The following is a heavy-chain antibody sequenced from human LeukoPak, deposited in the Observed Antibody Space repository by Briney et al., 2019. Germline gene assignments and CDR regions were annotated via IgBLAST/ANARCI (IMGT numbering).Heavy chain of an antibody. CDR2: IIPIFGTA. V-gene: IGHV1-69*13. CDR1: GGTFSSYA. D-gene: IGHD3-10*01. Sequence: SVTVSCTASGGTFSSYAISWVRQAPGQGLEWMGGIIPIFGTANYAQKFQGRVTITADESTSTAYMELSSLRSEDTAVYYCARDYGSGSYIYWGQGTLVTVSS. J-gene: IGHJ4*02. CDR3: ARDYGSGSYIY.